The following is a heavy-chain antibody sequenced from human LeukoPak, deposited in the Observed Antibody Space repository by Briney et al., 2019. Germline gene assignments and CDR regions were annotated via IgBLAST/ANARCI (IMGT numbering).Heavy chain of an antibody. CDR1: GYTFTSYY. D-gene: IGHD3-10*01. CDR2: INPSGGST. CDR3: ARVSGVRSLVSFRGYYYYGMDV. V-gene: IGHV1-46*01. J-gene: IGHJ6*02. Sequence: ASVKVSCKASGYTFTSYYMHWVRQAPGQGLEWMGIINPSGGSTSYAQKFQGRVTMTRDTSTSTVYMELSSLRSEDTAVYYCARVSGVRSLVSFRGYYYYGMDVWGQGTTVTVSS.